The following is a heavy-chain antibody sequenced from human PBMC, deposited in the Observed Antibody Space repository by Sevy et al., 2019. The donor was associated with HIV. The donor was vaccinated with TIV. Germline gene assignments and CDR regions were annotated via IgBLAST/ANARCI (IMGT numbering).Heavy chain of an antibody. CDR1: GDSIISGYY. CDR2: IYHSGST. J-gene: IGHJ4*02. V-gene: IGHV4-38-2*01. D-gene: IGHD3-16*01. Sequence: SENLSLTCGVSGDSIISGYYWGWIRQPPGKGLEWIGSIYHSGSTYYNPSLKSRDIMSVDTSKNQFSLKLRSVTAADTAVYYCARQVVAFGNPAFEDYWGQGILVTVSS. CDR3: ARQVVAFGNPAFEDY.